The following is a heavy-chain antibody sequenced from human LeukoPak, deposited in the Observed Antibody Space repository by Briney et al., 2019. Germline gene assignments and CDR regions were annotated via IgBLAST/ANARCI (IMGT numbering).Heavy chain of an antibody. V-gene: IGHV3-23*01. Sequence: GGSLRLSCAASGFSFSNYGMNWVRQAPGKGLEWVSGITGSGGSTYYAGSVKGRFTISRDNSKNTLYLQVNSLRAEDTAVYYCAKDDGLIMFSSWGQGTLVTVSS. CDR3: AKDDGLIMFSS. CDR2: ITGSGGST. D-gene: IGHD3-16*01. J-gene: IGHJ5*02. CDR1: GFSFSNYG.